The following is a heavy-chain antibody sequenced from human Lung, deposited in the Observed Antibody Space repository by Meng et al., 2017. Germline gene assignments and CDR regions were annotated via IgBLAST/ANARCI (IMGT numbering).Heavy chain of an antibody. CDR2: INHSGST. J-gene: IGHJ4*02. D-gene: IGHD4-11*01. Sequence: QVRITQWGAGLLKPSGTLSLTCVVSGGSLSDYYWGWIRQPPGKGLEWIGEINHSGSTNYNPSLESRATISVDTSQNNLSLKLSSVTAADSAVYYCARGPTTMAHDFDYWGQGTLVTVSS. V-gene: IGHV4-34*01. CDR1: GGSLSDYY. CDR3: ARGPTTMAHDFDY.